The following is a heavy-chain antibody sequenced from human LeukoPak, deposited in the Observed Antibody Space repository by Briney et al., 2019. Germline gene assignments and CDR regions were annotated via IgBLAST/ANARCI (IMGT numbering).Heavy chain of an antibody. CDR2: IRSKAYGGTT. CDR3: TRDGPQQLSTEFDY. J-gene: IGHJ4*02. CDR1: GFTFGDYA. V-gene: IGHV3-49*03. D-gene: IGHD6-13*01. Sequence: GGSLRLSCTASGFTFGDYAMSWFRQAPGKGLEWVGFIRSKAYGGTTEYAASVKGRFTISRDDSKSIAYLQMNSLKTEDTAVYYCTRDGPQQLSTEFDYWGQGTLVTASS.